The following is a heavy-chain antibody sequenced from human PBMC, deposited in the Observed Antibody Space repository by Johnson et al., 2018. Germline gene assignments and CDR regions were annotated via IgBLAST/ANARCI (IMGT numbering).Heavy chain of an antibody. Sequence: VQLVESGGDLVQPGGSLRLSCAASGFTVSSDYMSWVRQAPGKGLEWVSVIYVGGTTYYADSVKGRFTISRDNSKNTLYLQMNSLRADDTAVYYCAGGDSTGYYPNRFDPWGHGTLVTVAS. J-gene: IGHJ5*02. V-gene: IGHV3-66*02. D-gene: IGHD3-22*01. CDR1: GFTVSSDY. CDR3: AGGDSTGYYPNRFDP. CDR2: IYVGGTT.